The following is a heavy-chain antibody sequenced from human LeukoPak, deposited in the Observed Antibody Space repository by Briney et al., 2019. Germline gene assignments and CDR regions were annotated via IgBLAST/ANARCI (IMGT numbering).Heavy chain of an antibody. V-gene: IGHV4-61*02. CDR2: IYTSGST. J-gene: IGHJ3*02. Sequence: SETLSLTCTVSGGSISSGSYYWSWIRQPAGKGLEWIGRIYTSGSTNYNPSLKGRVTISVDTPKNQFSLKLSSVTAADTAVYYCARDSTTGAFDIWGQGTMVTVSS. D-gene: IGHD1-14*01. CDR1: GGSISSGSYY. CDR3: ARDSTTGAFDI.